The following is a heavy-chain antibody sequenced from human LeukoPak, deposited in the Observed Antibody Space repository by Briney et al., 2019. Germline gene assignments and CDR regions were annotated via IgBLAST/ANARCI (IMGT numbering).Heavy chain of an antibody. V-gene: IGHV4-39*01. J-gene: IGHJ6*02. CDR2: IYYSGST. CDR1: GGSISSSSYY. D-gene: IGHD2-21*02. CDR3: ASPSLAYCGGDCRYYYGMDV. Sequence: SDTPSPTCTVAGGSISSSSYYWGWIRQPPGKGLEWIGSIYYSGSTSYNPSLKTRVTISVNTSKNQFSLKLSSVTAADTAVYYCASPSLAYCGGDCRYYYGMDVWGQGTTVTVSS.